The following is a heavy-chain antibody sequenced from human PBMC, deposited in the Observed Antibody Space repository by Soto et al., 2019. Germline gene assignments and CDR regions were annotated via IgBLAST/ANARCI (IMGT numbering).Heavy chain of an antibody. D-gene: IGHD6-13*01. Sequence: SETLSLTCKVSGGSITSGGYYWSWIRQHPVKGLEWIGYTYYTGITYYNPSLKGRVTISLDTYGRHFSWSLTYVTAANTAIYYCARGGSTWYEDNWLNPWDPGTLITVSS. CDR2: TYYTGIT. V-gene: IGHV4-31*03. CDR3: ARGGSTWYEDNWLNP. CDR1: GGSITSGGYY. J-gene: IGHJ5*02.